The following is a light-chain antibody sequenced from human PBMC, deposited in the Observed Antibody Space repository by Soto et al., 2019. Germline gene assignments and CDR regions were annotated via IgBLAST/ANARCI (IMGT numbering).Light chain of an antibody. V-gene: IGKV1-39*01. J-gene: IGKJ2*01. CDR2: AAS. Sequence: DIQMTQSPSSLSASVGDRVTITCRASQSISSYLNWYQQKPGKAPKLLIYAASRLQSGVPSRFSVSGSGTDSTLTISSLLPEDFATYYCQQSYSTPYTFGQGTKLEIK. CDR3: QQSYSTPYT. CDR1: QSISSY.